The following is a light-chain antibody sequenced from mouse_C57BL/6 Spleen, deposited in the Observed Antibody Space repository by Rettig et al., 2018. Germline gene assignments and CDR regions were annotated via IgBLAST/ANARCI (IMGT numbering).Light chain of an antibody. Sequence: DIVMTQSQKFMSTSVGDRVSVTCKASQNVGTNVAWYQQKPGQSPKELIYSASYRYSGVPDRFTGSGSGTDFTLTISNVQSEDLAEYFCQQYISYPYTFGGGTKLEIK. J-gene: IGKJ2*01. V-gene: IGKV6-15*01. CDR2: SAS. CDR1: QNVGTN. CDR3: QQYISYPYT.